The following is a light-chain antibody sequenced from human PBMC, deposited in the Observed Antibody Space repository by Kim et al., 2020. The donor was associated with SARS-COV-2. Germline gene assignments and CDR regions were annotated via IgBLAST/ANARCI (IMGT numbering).Light chain of an antibody. CDR3: QKYNNCPRT. Sequence: EIVMTQSPGILSVSPGQRVTLSCRASQYVSNNLAWYQQKPGQPPRPLIYSMSTRATGVPDRFSGSGSGIDFTLTINSLQSEDFAAYYCQKYNNCPRTFGQGTKVEI. J-gene: IGKJ1*01. V-gene: IGKV3-15*01. CDR1: QYVSNN. CDR2: SMS.